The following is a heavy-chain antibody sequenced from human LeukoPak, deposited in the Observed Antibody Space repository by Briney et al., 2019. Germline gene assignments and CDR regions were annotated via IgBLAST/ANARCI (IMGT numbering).Heavy chain of an antibody. D-gene: IGHD3-3*01. CDR2: ISTSGSTI. J-gene: IGHJ4*02. CDR3: ARGPKPNYDFWTGYQLTTSYYFDY. V-gene: IGHV3-48*04. Sequence: GGSLRLSCAASGFSLSSYMLNWVRQAPGKGLEWVSYISTSGSTIYYADSVQGRFTISRDNAKNSLYLQMNSLRAEDTAVYYCARGPKPNYDFWTGYQLTTSYYFDYWGQGTLVTVSS. CDR1: GFSLSSYM.